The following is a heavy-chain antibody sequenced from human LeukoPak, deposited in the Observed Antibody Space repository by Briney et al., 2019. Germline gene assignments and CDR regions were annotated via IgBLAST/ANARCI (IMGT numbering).Heavy chain of an antibody. V-gene: IGHV3-23*01. CDR3: ARGSSSSEY. D-gene: IGHD6-6*01. J-gene: IGHJ4*02. Sequence: PGGSLRLSCAASGFTFSSYAMSWVRQAPGKGLEWVSAISGSGGSTYYADSVKGRSTISRDNAKNSLYLQMNSLRAEDTAVYYCARGSSSSEYWGQGTLVTVSS. CDR1: GFTFSSYA. CDR2: ISGSGGST.